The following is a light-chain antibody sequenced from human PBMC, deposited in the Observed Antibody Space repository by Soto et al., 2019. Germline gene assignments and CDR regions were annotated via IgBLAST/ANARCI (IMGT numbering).Light chain of an antibody. CDR2: EGI. Sequence: QSALTQPASVSGSLGQSITISCTGTGSDVGSYKLVSWYQQHPGKAPKLIIFEGINRPSGVSNRFFGSKSDNTASLTISGLQAEDEADYYCCSYVGTWVFGGGTKLTVL. CDR3: CSYVGTWV. CDR1: GSDVGSYKL. V-gene: IGLV2-23*01. J-gene: IGLJ3*02.